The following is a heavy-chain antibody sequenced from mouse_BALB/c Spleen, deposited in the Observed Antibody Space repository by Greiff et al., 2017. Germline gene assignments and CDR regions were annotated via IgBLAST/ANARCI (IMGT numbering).Heavy chain of an antibody. Sequence: EVKVVESGGGLVQPGGSLRLSCATSGFTFTDYYMSWVRQPPGKALEWLGFIRNKANGYTTEYSASVKGRFTISRDNSQSILYLQMNTMRAEDSATYYYARDKRGYFDYWGQGTTLTVSS. CDR3: ARDKRGYFDY. CDR2: IRNKANGYTT. J-gene: IGHJ2*01. CDR1: GFTFTDYY. V-gene: IGHV7-3*02.